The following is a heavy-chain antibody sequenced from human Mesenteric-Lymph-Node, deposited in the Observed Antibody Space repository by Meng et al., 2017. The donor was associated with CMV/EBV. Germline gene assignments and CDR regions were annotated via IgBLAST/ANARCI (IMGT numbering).Heavy chain of an antibody. J-gene: IGHJ5*02. CDR2: IYYSGST. CDR3: ARPHYYGSGSSPWFDP. V-gene: IGHV4-39*01. CDR1: GGSISSSSYY. D-gene: IGHD3-10*01. Sequence: QLQLQVSGSGLVKPSETLSLTCPVSGGSISSSSYYWGWTRQPPGKGLEWIVSIYYSGSTYYNPSLKSRVTISVDTSKNQFPLKLSSVTAADTAVYYCARPHYYGSGSSPWFDPWGQGTLVTVSS.